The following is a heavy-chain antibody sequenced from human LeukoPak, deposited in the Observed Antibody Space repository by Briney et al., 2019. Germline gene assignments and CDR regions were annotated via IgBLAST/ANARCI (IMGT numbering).Heavy chain of an antibody. CDR2: IYYSGST. V-gene: IGHV4-59*08. D-gene: IGHD3-3*01. CDR1: GGSISSYY. Sequence: KSSETLSLTCTVSGGSISSYYWSWIRQPPGKGLEWIGYIYYSGSTNYNPSLKSRVTISVDTSKNQFSLKLSSVTAADTAVYYCARSVWSILWDYWGQGTLVTVSS. CDR3: ARSVWSILWDY. J-gene: IGHJ4*02.